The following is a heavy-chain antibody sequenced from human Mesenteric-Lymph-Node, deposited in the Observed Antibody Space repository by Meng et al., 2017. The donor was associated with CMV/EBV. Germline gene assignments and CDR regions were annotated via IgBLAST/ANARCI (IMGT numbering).Heavy chain of an antibody. Sequence: GESLKISCAVSGFTFSSYCMTWVRQAPGKGLEWVGFIRNKAYGGTTEYAASVKGRFTISRDDSRSIAYLQMDSLKSEDTALYYCTSLITIFGVGGDYWGQGTLVTVSS. CDR3: TSLITIFGVGGDY. CDR2: IRNKAYGGTT. CDR1: GFTFSSYC. D-gene: IGHD3-3*01. V-gene: IGHV3-49*04. J-gene: IGHJ4*02.